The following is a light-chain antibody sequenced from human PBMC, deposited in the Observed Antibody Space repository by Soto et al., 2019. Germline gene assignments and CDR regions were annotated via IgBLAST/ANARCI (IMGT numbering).Light chain of an antibody. Sequence: QSALTQPPSAYGSPGQSVTISCTGTSRDVGGYNYVSWYQQHPGKAPKLMIYEVNKRPSGVPDRFSGSKSGNTASLIVSGLQAEDEADYYCSSYAGSNFPYVFGTGTKLTVL. CDR2: EVN. CDR3: SSYAGSNFPYV. CDR1: SRDVGGYNY. J-gene: IGLJ1*01. V-gene: IGLV2-8*01.